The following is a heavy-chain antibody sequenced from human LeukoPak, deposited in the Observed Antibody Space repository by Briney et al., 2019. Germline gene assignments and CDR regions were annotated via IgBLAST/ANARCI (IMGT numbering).Heavy chain of an antibody. CDR1: GFTFSSYG. CDR3: AKSVGYCSSTSCYRAYYYGMDV. V-gene: IGHV3-30*18. CDR2: ISYDGSNK. D-gene: IGHD2-2*01. J-gene: IGHJ6*02. Sequence: GGSLRLSCAASGFTFSSYGMHWVHQAPGKGLEWVAVISYDGSNKYYADSVKGRFTISRDNSKNTLYLQMNSLRAEDTAVYYCAKSVGYCSSTSCYRAYYYGMDVWGQGTTVTVSS.